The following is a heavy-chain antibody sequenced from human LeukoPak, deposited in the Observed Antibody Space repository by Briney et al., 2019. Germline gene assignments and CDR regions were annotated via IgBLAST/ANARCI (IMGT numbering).Heavy chain of an antibody. CDR2: ISAYNGNT. Sequence: GASVKVSCKASGYTFTSYGISWVRQAPGQGLEWMGWISAYNGNTNYAQKLQGRVTMTTDTSTCTAYMELRSPRSDDTAVYYCARVVEDIAAAVYYFDYWGQGTLVTVSS. CDR3: ARVVEDIAAAVYYFDY. D-gene: IGHD6-13*01. CDR1: GYTFTSYG. J-gene: IGHJ4*02. V-gene: IGHV1-18*01.